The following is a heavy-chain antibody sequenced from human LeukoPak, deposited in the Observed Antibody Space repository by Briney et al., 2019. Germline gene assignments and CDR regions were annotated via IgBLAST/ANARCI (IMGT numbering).Heavy chain of an antibody. CDR1: GYTFTGYY. CDR3: ARSTADRNYDFWSGYYQYYFDY. Sequence: ASVKVSCKASGYTFTGYYMHWVRQAPGQGLEWMGWINPNSGNTGYAQKFQGRVTMTRNTSISTAYMELSSLRSEDTAVYYCARSTADRNYDFWSGYYQYYFDYWGQGTLVTVSS. V-gene: IGHV1-8*02. J-gene: IGHJ4*02. CDR2: INPNSGNT. D-gene: IGHD3-3*01.